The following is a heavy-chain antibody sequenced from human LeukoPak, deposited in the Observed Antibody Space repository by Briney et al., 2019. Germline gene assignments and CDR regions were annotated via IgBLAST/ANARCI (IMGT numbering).Heavy chain of an antibody. V-gene: IGHV4-34*01. CDR2: INHSGST. J-gene: IGHJ6*03. Sequence: SETLSLTCAVYGGSFSGYYWSWIRQPPGKGLEWIGEINHSGSTNYNPSLKSRVTISADTSKNQFSLKLSSVTAADTAVYYCARESGGSYYYYYYYYMDVWGKGTTVTISS. D-gene: IGHD1-26*01. CDR1: GGSFSGYY. CDR3: ARESGGSYYYYYYYYMDV.